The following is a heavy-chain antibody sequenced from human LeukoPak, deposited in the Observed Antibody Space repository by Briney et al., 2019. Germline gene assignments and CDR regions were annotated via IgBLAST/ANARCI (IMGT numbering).Heavy chain of an antibody. CDR3: AREVTMVRGIKD. V-gene: IGHV4-59*01. CDR1: GGSICSYY. D-gene: IGHD3-10*01. J-gene: IGHJ4*02. Sequence: SETLSLTCTVSGGSICSYYWSWIRQPPGKGLEWIGYIYYSGSTSYNPSLKSRVTISVNTSKNQFSLKLSSVTAADTAVYYCAREVTMVRGIKDWGQGTLVTVSS. CDR2: IYYSGST.